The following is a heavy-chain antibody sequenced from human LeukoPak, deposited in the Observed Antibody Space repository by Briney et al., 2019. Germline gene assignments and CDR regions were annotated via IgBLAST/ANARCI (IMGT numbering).Heavy chain of an antibody. CDR2: IYYSGST. Sequence: SETLSLTCAVYGGSFSGYYWSWIRQPPGKGLEWIGYIYYSGSTNYNPSLKSRVTISVDTSKNQFSLKLSSVTAADTAVYYCARGSDFWSGYAFDIWGQGTMVTVSS. CDR1: GGSFSGYY. V-gene: IGHV4-59*01. J-gene: IGHJ3*02. CDR3: ARGSDFWSGYAFDI. D-gene: IGHD3-3*01.